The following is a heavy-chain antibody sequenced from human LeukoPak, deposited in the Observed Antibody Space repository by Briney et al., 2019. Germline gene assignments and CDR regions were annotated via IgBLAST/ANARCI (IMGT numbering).Heavy chain of an antibody. V-gene: IGHV1-8*03. CDR2: MNPNSGNT. D-gene: IGHD3-3*01. J-gene: IGHJ4*02. CDR3: ARGYDFWSGHSSLFDY. CDR1: GYTFSNYE. Sequence: ASVKVSCKASGYTFSNYEINWVRQATGQGLEWMGWMNPNSGNTGYAQKFQGRVTITRDTSISTAYMELSSLRSEDTAVYYCARGYDFWSGHSSLFDYWGQGTLDTVSS.